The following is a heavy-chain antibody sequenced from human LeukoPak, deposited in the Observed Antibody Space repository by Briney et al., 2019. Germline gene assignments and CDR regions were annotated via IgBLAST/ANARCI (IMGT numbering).Heavy chain of an antibody. CDR3: ARRATTKRGYSYGLDY. J-gene: IGHJ4*02. D-gene: IGHD5-18*01. Sequence: GGSLRLSCAASGFTFDDYGMSWVRQAPGKGLEWVSSISTSHSYIYYADSLKGRFTISRDNAKNSLYLQMSSLRAEDTAVYYCARRATTKRGYSYGLDYWGQGTLVTVSS. CDR1: GFTFDDYG. V-gene: IGHV3-21*01. CDR2: ISTSHSYI.